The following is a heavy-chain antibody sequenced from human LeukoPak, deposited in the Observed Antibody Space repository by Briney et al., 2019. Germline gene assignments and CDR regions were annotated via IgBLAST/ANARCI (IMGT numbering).Heavy chain of an antibody. CDR1: GGSMSSYY. CDR3: ARDWATVTELDY. J-gene: IGHJ4*02. CDR2: IYYSGST. V-gene: IGHV4-39*02. D-gene: IGHD4-17*01. Sequence: SETLSLTCTVSGGSMSSYYWGWIRQPPGKGLEWIGSIYYSGSTYYNPSLKSRVTISVDTSKNQFSLKLSSVTAADTAVYYCARDWATVTELDYWGQGTLVTVSS.